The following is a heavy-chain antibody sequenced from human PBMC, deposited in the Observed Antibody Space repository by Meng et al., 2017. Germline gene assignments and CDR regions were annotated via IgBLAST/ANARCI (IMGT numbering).Heavy chain of an antibody. CDR1: AGTFSIYA. D-gene: IGHD1-1*01. V-gene: IGHV1-69*06. Sequence: LSQSRASCKTPRDTVQVSCNASAGTFSIYAISWLRQAPGQGLEWMGGITPSFDTANYAQKFQGRVTITADKSTSTAYMELSSLRSEDTAVYYCARVDRNDDADFDYWGQGTLVTVSS. CDR3: ARVDRNDDADFDY. CDR2: ITPSFDTA. J-gene: IGHJ4*02.